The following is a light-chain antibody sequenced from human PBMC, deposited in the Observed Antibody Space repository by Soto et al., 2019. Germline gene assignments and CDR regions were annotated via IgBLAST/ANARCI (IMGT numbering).Light chain of an antibody. CDR1: QSISSY. CDR3: QQSYRTPLT. CDR2: AAS. Sequence: DIQMTQSPSSLSASVGDRVTITCRASQSISSYLNWYQQKPGKAPKLLIYAASSLQSGVPSRFSGSGSGKDFTLTISRLQHEDFATYYCQQSYRTPLTFGGGTKVEIK. V-gene: IGKV1-39*01. J-gene: IGKJ4*01.